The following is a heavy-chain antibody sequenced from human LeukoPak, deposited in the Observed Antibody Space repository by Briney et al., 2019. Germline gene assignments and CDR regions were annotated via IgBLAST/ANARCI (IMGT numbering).Heavy chain of an antibody. CDR1: DYSFPSYG. V-gene: IGHV1-18*01. Sequence: ASVKVSCKASDYSFPSYGITWVRQAPGQGLEWMGWISVYNGDTNYAQKLQGRVTMTTDTSTSTAYLELRSLRSDDTAVYYCARAPRVRGVIKNAFDIWGQGTMVTVSS. CDR2: ISVYNGDT. D-gene: IGHD3-10*01. J-gene: IGHJ3*02. CDR3: ARAPRVRGVIKNAFDI.